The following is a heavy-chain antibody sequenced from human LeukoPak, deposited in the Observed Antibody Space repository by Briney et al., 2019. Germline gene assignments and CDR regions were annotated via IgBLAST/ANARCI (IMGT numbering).Heavy chain of an antibody. D-gene: IGHD3-22*01. CDR1: GGSFSGYY. CDR2: INHSGST. J-gene: IGHJ4*02. CDR3: ARVPRYYEDSEDY. Sequence: PSETLSLTCAVYGGSFSGYYWSWIRQPPGKGLEWIGEINHSGSTNYNPSLKSRGTISVATAKNQSTLKLSSVTAADTAVYYCARVPRYYEDSEDYWGQGTLVTVSS. V-gene: IGHV4-34*01.